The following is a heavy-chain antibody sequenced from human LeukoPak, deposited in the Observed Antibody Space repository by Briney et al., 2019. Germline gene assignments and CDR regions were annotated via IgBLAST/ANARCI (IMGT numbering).Heavy chain of an antibody. V-gene: IGHV4-61*01. CDR3: ASGHQRAGYTYFDY. J-gene: IGHJ4*02. Sequence: SETLSLTCTVSGGSISSSSYYWCWIRQPPGKGLEWIAYIYYTGSTDYNPSLKSRVTMSLDTSKNQFSLKLTSVNAADTAVYYCASGHQRAGYTYFDYWGQGTLVTVSS. D-gene: IGHD5-24*01. CDR1: GGSISSSSYY. CDR2: IYYTGST.